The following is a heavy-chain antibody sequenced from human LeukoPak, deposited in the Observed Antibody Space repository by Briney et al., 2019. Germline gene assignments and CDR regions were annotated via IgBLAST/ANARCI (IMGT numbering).Heavy chain of an antibody. CDR2: INPNSGGT. J-gene: IGHJ4*02. D-gene: IGHD2/OR15-2a*01. CDR3: ARATTPGGYYYIY. Sequence: ASVKVSCKASGFTFTAYHMHWVRQAPGQGLEWMGWINPNSGGTNYAQKFQDRVTMTRDTSISTVYMELSRLRSDDTAVYYCARATTPGGYYYIYWGQGTLVTVSS. CDR1: GFTFTAYH. V-gene: IGHV1-2*02.